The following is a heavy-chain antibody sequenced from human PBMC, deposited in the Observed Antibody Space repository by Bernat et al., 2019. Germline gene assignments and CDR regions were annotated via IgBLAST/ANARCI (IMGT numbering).Heavy chain of an antibody. D-gene: IGHD2-2*02. J-gene: IGHJ6*03. V-gene: IGHV2-5*02. CDR3: AHVSYTPPYYYYYYMDV. Sequence: QITLKESGPTLVKPTQTLTLTCTFSGFSLSTSGVGVGWIRQPPGKALEWLALIYWDDDKRYSPSLKSSLIIAKDTSKNQVVLIMTNLDPVDTATYYCAHVSYTPPYYYYYYMDVWGKGTTVTVSS. CDR1: GFSLSTSGVG. CDR2: IYWDDDK.